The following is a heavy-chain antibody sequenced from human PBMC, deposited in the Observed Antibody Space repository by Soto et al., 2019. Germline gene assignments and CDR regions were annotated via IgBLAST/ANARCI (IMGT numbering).Heavy chain of an antibody. V-gene: IGHV4-4*07. CDR3: ARDIGSYAYGEGY. CDR2: VYSSGTT. Sequence: SETLSLTCIVSGGSINSYWWSWIRQPAGKGLGWIGRVYSSGTTDYNPPLNSRATLSVETSKNQFSLKLSSVTAADTAVYYCARDIGSYAYGEGYWGQGIQVTVSS. J-gene: IGHJ4*02. D-gene: IGHD3-10*01. CDR1: GGSINSYW.